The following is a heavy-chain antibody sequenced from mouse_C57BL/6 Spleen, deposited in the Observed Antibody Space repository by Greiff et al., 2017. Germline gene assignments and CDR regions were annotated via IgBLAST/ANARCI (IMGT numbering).Heavy chain of an antibody. CDR1: GYTFTSYW. D-gene: IGHD1-1*01. CDR2: IDPSDSYT. V-gene: IGHV1-69*01. CDR3: ARGGLLRSFDY. Sequence: QVQLQQPGAELVMPGASVKLSCKASGYTFTSYWMHWVKQRPGQGLEWIGEIDPSDSYTNYNQKFKGKSTLTVDKSSSTAYMQLSSLTSEDSAVYYCARGGLLRSFDYWGQGTTLTVSS. J-gene: IGHJ2*01.